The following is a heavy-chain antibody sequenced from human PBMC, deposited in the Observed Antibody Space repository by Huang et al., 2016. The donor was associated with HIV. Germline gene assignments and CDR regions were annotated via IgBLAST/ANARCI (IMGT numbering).Heavy chain of an antibody. CDR2: IIPIFGTA. CDR1: GGTFSSYA. V-gene: IGHV1-69*13. Sequence: QVLLVQSGAEVRKPGSSVKVSCTAFGGTFSSYALSWVRQAPGQGLEWMGGIIPIFGTANYTQKCQGRVTITVDESTNTGYMELTRLTSEDTAVYYCARTAYSYGFRQGYNWFDPWGQGTPVTVSS. J-gene: IGHJ5*02. CDR3: ARTAYSYGFRQGYNWFDP. D-gene: IGHD5-18*01.